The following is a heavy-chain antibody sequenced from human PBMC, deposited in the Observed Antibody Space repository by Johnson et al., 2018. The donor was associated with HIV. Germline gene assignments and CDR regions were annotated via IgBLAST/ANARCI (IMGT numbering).Heavy chain of an antibody. J-gene: IGHJ3*02. CDR3: AKDSMGFNWNQFEAFDM. V-gene: IGHV3-33*06. CDR2: IWYDGSNK. D-gene: IGHD1-20*01. Sequence: QEQVVESGGGVVQPGKSLRLSCAASGFTFSSYGMHWVRQAAGKGLEWVALIWYDGSNKYYADSVKGRFTISRDNSKNTLYLQMNSLRGEDTAVYYCAKDSMGFNWNQFEAFDMWGQGTMVTVSS. CDR1: GFTFSSYG.